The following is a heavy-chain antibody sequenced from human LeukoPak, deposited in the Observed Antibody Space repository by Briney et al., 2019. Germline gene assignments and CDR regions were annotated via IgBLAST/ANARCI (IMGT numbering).Heavy chain of an antibody. V-gene: IGHV3-49*03. CDR2: IRSKTYGGTT. J-gene: IGHJ4*02. D-gene: IGHD1-1*01. Sequence: GGSLRLSCTASGITCGDYGVSWFRQAPGKGLEWIGFIRSKTYGGTTEDAASVRGRFTLSRDDSKNIVYLEMNILRAEDTAVYYCSTDYWRLGFDYWGQGTLVTVSS. CDR3: STDYWRLGFDY. CDR1: GITCGDYG.